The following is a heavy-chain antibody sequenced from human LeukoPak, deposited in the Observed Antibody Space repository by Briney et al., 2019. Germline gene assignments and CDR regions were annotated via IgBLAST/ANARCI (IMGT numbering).Heavy chain of an antibody. J-gene: IGHJ6*02. CDR2: INHSGST. Sequence: SETLSLTCAVYGGSFSGYSWNWIRQPPGKGLEWIGEINHSGSTNYNPSLRRRVTISVDTSKNQFSLKLSSVTAADTAVYYCARDLPPLYCTKGVCYYYAMDVWGQGTTVTVSS. CDR3: ARDLPPLYCTKGVCYYYAMDV. CDR1: GGSFSGYS. D-gene: IGHD2-8*01. V-gene: IGHV4-34*01.